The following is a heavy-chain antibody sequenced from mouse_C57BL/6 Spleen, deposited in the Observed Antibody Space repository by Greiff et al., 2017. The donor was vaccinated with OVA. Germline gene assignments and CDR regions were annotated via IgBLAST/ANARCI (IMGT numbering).Heavy chain of an antibody. CDR2: IYPGDGDT. Sequence: QVQLKQSGAELVKPGASVKISCKASGYAFSSYWMNWVKQRPGKGLEWIGQIYPGDGDTNYNGKFKGKATLTADKSSSTAYMQLSRLTSEDSAVYFCARSYYSHPFAYWGQVTLVTVSA. J-gene: IGHJ3*01. CDR3: ARSYYSHPFAY. D-gene: IGHD2-12*01. V-gene: IGHV1-80*01. CDR1: GYAFSSYW.